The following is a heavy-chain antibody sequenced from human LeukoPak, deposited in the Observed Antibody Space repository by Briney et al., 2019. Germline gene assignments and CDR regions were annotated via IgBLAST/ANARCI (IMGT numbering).Heavy chain of an antibody. J-gene: IGHJ4*02. D-gene: IGHD3-22*01. CDR2: ISSSGSTI. CDR1: GFTFSDYY. CDR3: ARHSYYDSSAYYPY. Sequence: GSLRLSCAASGFTFSDYYMSWIRQAPGRGLEWVSYISSSGSTIDYADSVKGRFTISRDSANNSLYLQMDSLRAEDTAVYYCARHSYYDSSAYYPYWGQGTLVTVSS. V-gene: IGHV3-11*01.